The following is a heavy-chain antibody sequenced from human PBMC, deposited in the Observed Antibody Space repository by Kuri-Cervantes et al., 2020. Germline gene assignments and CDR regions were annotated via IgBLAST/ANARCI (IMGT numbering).Heavy chain of an antibody. CDR3: AKTMRFSQYVGFDY. Sequence: GGSLRLSCAATGFTFSSYWMHWVRQAPGKGLMWVSRINTDGTTINYADSVKGRFTISRDNAKNTVYLQMNSLRAEDTAVYYCAKTMRFSQYVGFDYWGQGTLVTVSS. CDR1: GFTFSSYW. CDR2: INTDGTTI. J-gene: IGHJ4*02. D-gene: IGHD3-22*01. V-gene: IGHV3-74*01.